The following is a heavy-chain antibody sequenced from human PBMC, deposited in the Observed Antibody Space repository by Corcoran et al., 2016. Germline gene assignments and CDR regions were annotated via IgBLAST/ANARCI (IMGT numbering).Heavy chain of an antibody. CDR1: GGSISSSSYY. Sequence: QLQLQESGPGLVKPSETLSLTCTVSGGSISSSSYYWGWIRQPPGKGLEWIGSIYYSGSTYYNPSLKSRVTISVDTSKNQFSLKLSSVTAADTAVLYWARERREGGYCSGGSCSGNWYFDLWGRGTLVTVSS. V-gene: IGHV4-39*07. CDR2: IYYSGST. D-gene: IGHD2-15*01. J-gene: IGHJ2*01. CDR3: ARERREGGYCSGGSCSGNWYFDL.